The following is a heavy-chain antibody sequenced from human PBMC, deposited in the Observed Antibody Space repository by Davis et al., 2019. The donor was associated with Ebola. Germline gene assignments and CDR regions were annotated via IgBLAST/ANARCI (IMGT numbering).Heavy chain of an antibody. CDR2: IWYDGRNQ. V-gene: IGHV3-33*06. CDR3: AKVVVAATGSYYGLDV. Sequence: PGGSLRLSCAASGFTFSSFGMHWVRRPPGRGLEWVAVIWYDGRNQYYADSVKGRFTISRDNSKNTLYLQMNSLRVEDTAIYYCAKVVVAATGSYYGLDVWGQGTTVTVSS. D-gene: IGHD2-15*01. J-gene: IGHJ6*02. CDR1: GFTFSSFG.